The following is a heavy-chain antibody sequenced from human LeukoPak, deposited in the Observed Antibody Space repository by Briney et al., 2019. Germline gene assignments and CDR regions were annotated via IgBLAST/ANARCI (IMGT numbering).Heavy chain of an antibody. V-gene: IGHV4-31*03. CDR3: ARESNFVSAFDV. CDR2: IYYSGST. Sequence: SETLSLTCTDSGGSVSSGDYYWSWIRQHPGKGLEWIGYIYYSGSTYYNPSLKSRVTMSVDTSKNQFSLNLTSVTAADTAVYYCARESNFVSAFDVWGRGTTVTVSS. CDR1: GGSVSSGDYY. D-gene: IGHD3-16*01. J-gene: IGHJ6*02.